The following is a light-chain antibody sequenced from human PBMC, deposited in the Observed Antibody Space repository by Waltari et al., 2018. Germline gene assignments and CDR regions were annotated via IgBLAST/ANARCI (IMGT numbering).Light chain of an antibody. CDR1: RSNIGNNA. Sequence: QSVLTQPPSVSEAPRQRVAISCSGSRSNIGNNAVNWYLQVPGKAPKLLIDYDELLRSGVCERLSGARCGTSGSLAIGGLQSEDEGDEYCATGDNTLSGWVFGGGTRLTVL. V-gene: IGLV1-36*01. CDR2: YDE. J-gene: IGLJ3*02. CDR3: ATGDNTLSGWV.